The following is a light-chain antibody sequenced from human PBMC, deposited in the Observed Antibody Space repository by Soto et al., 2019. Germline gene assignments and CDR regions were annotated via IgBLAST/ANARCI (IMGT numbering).Light chain of an antibody. J-gene: IGKJ1*01. V-gene: IGKV3-20*01. CDR1: QSVSSTY. CDR3: QQYGRSPWT. CDR2: GVS. Sequence: ESVLRQSPGTLSLSPGERATLSCRASQSVSSTYLAWYQQKPGQAPRLLIYGVSSRATGIPDRFSASGSGADFTLTISRLEAEDFAVYYCQQYGRSPWTFGQGTKVDIK.